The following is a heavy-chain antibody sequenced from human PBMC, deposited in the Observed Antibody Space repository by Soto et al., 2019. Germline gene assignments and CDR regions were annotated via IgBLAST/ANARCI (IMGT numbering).Heavy chain of an antibody. V-gene: IGHV1-69*02. CDR2: INPILSMS. Sequence: QVQLVQSGAKVKRPGSSVKVSCKASGDTFAFHSINWVRQAPGLGLEWMGRINPILSMSNYAQRFQGSVTLTTDKSTSTAYMVLSSLRSEDTAIYYSATSYGSGYRAFDYWGQGAWVTIS. J-gene: IGHJ4*02. CDR1: GDTFAFHS. D-gene: IGHD3-10*01. CDR3: ATSYGSGYRAFDY.